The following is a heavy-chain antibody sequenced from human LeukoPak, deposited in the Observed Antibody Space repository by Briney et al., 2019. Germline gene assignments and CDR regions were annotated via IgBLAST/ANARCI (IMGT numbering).Heavy chain of an antibody. V-gene: IGHV1-8*01. CDR1: GYTFTSYD. D-gene: IGHD5/OR15-5a*01. Sequence: ASVKVSCKASGYTFTSYDINWVRQATGQGLEWMGWMNPNSGNTGYAQKFQGRATMTRNTSINTAYMELSSLRSEDTAIYYCARGVGIESTISKKHFDDWGQGTLVTVSS. CDR2: MNPNSGNT. CDR3: ARGVGIESTISKKHFDD. J-gene: IGHJ4*02.